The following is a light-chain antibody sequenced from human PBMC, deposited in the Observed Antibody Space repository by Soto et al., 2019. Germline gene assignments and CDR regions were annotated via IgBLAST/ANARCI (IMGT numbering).Light chain of an antibody. J-gene: IGKJ1*01. V-gene: IGKV1-39*01. Sequence: DIQMTQSPSSLSASVGDRVTITCRASQNIRSYLNWYQQKPGNTPQLLIYATSSLQTGVPSRFSASGSGTDFSLVISDLQPEDSPTYYCQQGYSSRWTSGRRTKMEI. CDR1: QNIRSY. CDR3: QQGYSSRWT. CDR2: ATS.